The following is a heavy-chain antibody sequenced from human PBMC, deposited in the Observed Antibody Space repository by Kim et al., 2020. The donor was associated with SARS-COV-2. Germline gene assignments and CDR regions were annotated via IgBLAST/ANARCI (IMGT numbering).Heavy chain of an antibody. D-gene: IGHD4-4*01. J-gene: IGHJ4*02. Sequence: SYADSVKCRFTISRCNAKNTLYLQMNSLRTEDTAVYYCEGVYSNDAQIDSWGQGTLVTVSS. CDR3: EGVYSNDAQIDS. V-gene: IGHV3-74*01.